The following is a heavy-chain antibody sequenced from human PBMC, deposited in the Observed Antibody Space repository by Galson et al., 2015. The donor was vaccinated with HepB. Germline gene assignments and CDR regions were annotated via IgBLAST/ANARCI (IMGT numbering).Heavy chain of an antibody. D-gene: IGHD3-10*01. V-gene: IGHV4-4*07. CDR1: GGSISSYY. CDR3: ASVYGDY. Sequence: LTCTVSGGSISSYYWSWIRQPAGKGLEWIGSIYYSGSTYYNPSLKSRVTISVDTSKNQFSLKLSSVTAADTAVYYCASVYGDYWGQGTLVTVSS. J-gene: IGHJ4*02. CDR2: IYYSGST.